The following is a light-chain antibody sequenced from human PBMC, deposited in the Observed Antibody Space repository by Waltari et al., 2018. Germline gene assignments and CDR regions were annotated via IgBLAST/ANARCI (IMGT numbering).Light chain of an antibody. CDR3: QKYNSAPLT. CDR1: QAISNY. CDR2: AAS. J-gene: IGKJ4*01. Sequence: IQMTQSPSSLSASVGDRVTITCRASQAISNYLAWYQQKPGKVPKLLIYAASILQSGVPSRFSGTGSGTGFSLTISSLQPEDVATYYCQKYNSAPLTFGGGTKVEIK. V-gene: IGKV1-27*01.